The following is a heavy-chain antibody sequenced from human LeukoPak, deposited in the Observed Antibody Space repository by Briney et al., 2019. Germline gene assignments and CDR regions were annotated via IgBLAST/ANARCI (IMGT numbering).Heavy chain of an antibody. CDR1: GGSFSGYY. D-gene: IGHD2-2*01. J-gene: IGHJ6*03. V-gene: IGHV4-34*01. CDR2: INHSGST. CDR3: ARHRYCSSTSCYSYYYYYMDV. Sequence: PSETLSLTCAVYGGSFSGYYWSWIRQPPGKGLEWIGEINHSGSTNYNPSLKSRVTISVDTSKNQFSLKLSSVTAADTAVYYCARHRYCSSTSCYSYYYYYMDVWGKGTTVTISS.